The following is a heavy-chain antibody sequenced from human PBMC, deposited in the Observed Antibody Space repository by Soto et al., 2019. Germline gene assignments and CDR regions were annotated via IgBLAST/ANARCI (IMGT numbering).Heavy chain of an antibody. CDR2: IYRGVST. CDR1: GFSVSDTY. V-gene: IGHV3-53*01. CDR3: ARALSDSSRADSFDI. Sequence: EVQLVESGGGLIQPGGSLRLSCAVSGFSVSDTYMSWVRQAPGKGLEWVSVIYRGVSTFYADSVKGRFTISRDNSKNTVYLQMNNLRAADTAVYYCARALSDSSRADSFDIWGHGTMVTVSS. J-gene: IGHJ3*02. D-gene: IGHD6-6*01.